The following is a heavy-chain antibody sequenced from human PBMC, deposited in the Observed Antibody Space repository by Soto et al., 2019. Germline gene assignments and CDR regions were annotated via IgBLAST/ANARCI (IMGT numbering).Heavy chain of an antibody. CDR1: GFTFSSYA. CDR3: ARPLWRYDYNRGYFDL. CDR2: ISYDGSDK. V-gene: IGHV3-30-3*01. Sequence: QVQLVESGGGVVQPGRSLRLSCAASGFTFSSYAMHWVRQAPGKGLEWVAVISYDGSDKYYAASVKGRFTISRYNSKNTLYLQMNRRRTEDTAVYYCARPLWRYDYNRGYFDLWGRGTLVTVSS. D-gene: IGHD4-4*01. J-gene: IGHJ2*01.